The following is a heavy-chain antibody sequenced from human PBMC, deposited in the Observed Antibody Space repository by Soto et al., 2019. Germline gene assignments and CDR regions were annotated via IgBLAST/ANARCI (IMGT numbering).Heavy chain of an antibody. CDR1: GYTFTSYD. D-gene: IGHD2-8*01. J-gene: IGHJ6*03. Sequence: AASVKVSCKASGYTFTSYDINWVRQATGQGLEWMGWMNPNSGNTGYAQKFQGRVTMTRNTSISTAYMELSSLRSEDTAVYYCARGVSARLLPMVYAIYYMDVWGKGTTVTVSS. CDR2: MNPNSGNT. V-gene: IGHV1-8*01. CDR3: ARGVSARLLPMVYAIYYMDV.